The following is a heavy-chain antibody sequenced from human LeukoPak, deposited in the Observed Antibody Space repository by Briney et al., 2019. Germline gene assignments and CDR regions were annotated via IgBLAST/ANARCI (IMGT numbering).Heavy chain of an antibody. Sequence: PGGSLRLSCAASGFTFSSYLMSWVHQPPRKGLEWVADINHDGSEKYYVDSVKGRFTISRDNAKNSLYMQMNILRSEHTAGYYCARDPTRRYDYWGQGPLVPVFS. CDR3: ARDPTRRYDY. V-gene: IGHV3-7*01. CDR2: INHDGSEK. D-gene: IGHD5-24*01. CDR1: GFTFSSYL. J-gene: IGHJ4*02.